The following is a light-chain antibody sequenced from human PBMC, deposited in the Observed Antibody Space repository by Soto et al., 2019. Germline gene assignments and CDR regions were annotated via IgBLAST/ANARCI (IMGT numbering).Light chain of an antibody. V-gene: IGKV2-30*01. CDR2: KVS. CDR3: MQGRHWPYT. J-gene: IGKJ2*01. CDR1: QSLAYSDGNTY. Sequence: DVVLTQSPLSLPVTLGQPASISCRSSQSLAYSDGNTYLNWFQQRPGQSPRRLIYKVSNRDSGVPDRFSGSGSGTEFTLKISRLEAEDVGVYYCMQGRHWPYTFGQGTKLEIK.